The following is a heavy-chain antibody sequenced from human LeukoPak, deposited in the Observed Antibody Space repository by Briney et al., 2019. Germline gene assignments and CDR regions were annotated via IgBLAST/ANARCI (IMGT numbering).Heavy chain of an antibody. CDR3: ARDLSGENWFDP. CDR2: IYYSGST. Sequence: PSETLSLTCTVSGGSISSYYWSWIRQPPGKGLEWIGYIYYSGSTNYNPSLKSRVTISVDTSKNQFSLKLSSVTAADTAAYYCARDLSGENWFDPWGQGTLVTVSS. CDR1: GGSISSYY. D-gene: IGHD3-3*01. V-gene: IGHV4-59*01. J-gene: IGHJ5*02.